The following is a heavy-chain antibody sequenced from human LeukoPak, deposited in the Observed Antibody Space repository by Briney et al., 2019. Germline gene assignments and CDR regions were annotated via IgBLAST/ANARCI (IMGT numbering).Heavy chain of an antibody. Sequence: PGGSLRLSCAASGFNFIDYSMNWVRQAPGKGLEWISYIGISSGNTKYADSVKGRFTISRDKARNSLYLQMNSLRVEYTAVYYCARDHRYAFDNWGHGTLVTVSS. V-gene: IGHV3-48*01. CDR2: IGISSGNT. D-gene: IGHD5-12*01. J-gene: IGHJ4*01. CDR3: ARDHRYAFDN. CDR1: GFNFIDYS.